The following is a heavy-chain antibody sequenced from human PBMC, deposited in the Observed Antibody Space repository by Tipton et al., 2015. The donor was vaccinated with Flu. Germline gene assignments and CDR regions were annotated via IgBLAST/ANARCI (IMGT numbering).Heavy chain of an antibody. D-gene: IGHD3-3*01. CDR1: GDSITNIHYY. CDR3: ARPSLLDQGDMS. V-gene: IGHV4-39*01. J-gene: IGHJ5*02. Sequence: TLSLTCIVSGDSITNIHYYWGWVRQPPGKGLEWLGSISSTWSTFYNPSLKGRVSISMDTSKNQFSLTLNSVTASDTSIYYCARPSLLDQGDMSWGQGTLVTVSS. CDR2: ISSTWST.